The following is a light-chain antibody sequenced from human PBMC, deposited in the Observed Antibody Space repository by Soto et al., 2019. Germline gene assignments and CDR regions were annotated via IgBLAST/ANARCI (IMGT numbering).Light chain of an antibody. CDR3: QQYGSSPS. J-gene: IGKJ5*01. CDR1: QSITSGY. Sequence: IVLTQSPGTLSLFPGERATLSCRASQSITSGYLAWYQQKPGQSPRLLIYGASSRATGIPDRFSGSGSGTVSTLTISRLEPEDFALYYCQQYGSSPSFGQGTRLEIK. V-gene: IGKV3-20*01. CDR2: GAS.